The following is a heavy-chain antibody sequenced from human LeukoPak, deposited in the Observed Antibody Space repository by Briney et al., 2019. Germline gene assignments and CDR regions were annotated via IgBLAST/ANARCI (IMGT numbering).Heavy chain of an antibody. Sequence: ASVKVSCKASGYTFTGYYMHWVRQAPGQGLEWMGWINPNSGGTNYAQKFQGRVTTTRDTSISTAYMELSRLRSDDTAVYYCAKGYYGDYVSSMDVWGKGTTVTVSS. CDR2: INPNSGGT. CDR1: GYTFTGYY. J-gene: IGHJ6*03. CDR3: AKGYYGDYVSSMDV. D-gene: IGHD4-17*01. V-gene: IGHV1-2*02.